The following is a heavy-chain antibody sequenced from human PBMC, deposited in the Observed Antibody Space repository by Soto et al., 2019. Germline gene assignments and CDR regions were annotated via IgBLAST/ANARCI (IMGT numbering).Heavy chain of an antibody. Sequence: SETLSLTCTVSGGSIRSSSYYWSWIRQPPGEGLEWIGYIFHTGSVYYNPSLMSRATMSVDSSKDQFSLNLKSVTAADTAVYFCASELSGYSYGPGEVYWGQGILVTVSS. CDR1: GGSIRSSSYY. V-gene: IGHV4-30-4*01. CDR3: ASELSGYSYGPGEVY. J-gene: IGHJ4*02. D-gene: IGHD5-18*01. CDR2: IFHTGSV.